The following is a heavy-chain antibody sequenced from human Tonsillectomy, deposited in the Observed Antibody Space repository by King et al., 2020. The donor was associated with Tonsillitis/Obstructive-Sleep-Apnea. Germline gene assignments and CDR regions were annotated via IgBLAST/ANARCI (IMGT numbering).Heavy chain of an antibody. V-gene: IGHV3-33*01. Sequence: VQLVESGGGVVQPGRSLRLSCAASGFTFSSYGMHWVRQAPGKGLEWVAVIWYDGSNKYYADSVKGRFTISRDNSKKTLYLQMNSLRAEDTAVYYCARAYSSTSLMLYDYWGQGTLVTVSS. CDR2: IWYDGSNK. CDR3: ARAYSSTSLMLYDY. CDR1: GFTFSSYG. J-gene: IGHJ4*02. D-gene: IGHD2-2*01.